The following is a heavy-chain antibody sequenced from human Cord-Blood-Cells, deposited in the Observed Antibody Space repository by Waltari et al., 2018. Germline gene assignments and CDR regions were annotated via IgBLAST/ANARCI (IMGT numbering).Heavy chain of an antibody. CDR2: FDPEDGET. CDR1: GYTLTELS. CDR3: ATRDIVATILTDDAFDI. D-gene: IGHD5-12*01. V-gene: IGHV1-24*01. Sequence: QVQLVQSGAEVKKPGASVKVSCKVSGYTLTELSMRWVRQAPGQGLEWMGGFDPEDGETIYAQKFQGRVTMTEDTSTDTAYMELSSMRSEDTAVYYCATRDIVATILTDDAFDIWGQGTMVTVSS. J-gene: IGHJ3*02.